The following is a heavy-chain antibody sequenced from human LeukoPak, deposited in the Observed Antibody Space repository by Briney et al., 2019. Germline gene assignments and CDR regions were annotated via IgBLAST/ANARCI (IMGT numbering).Heavy chain of an antibody. Sequence: PGGSLRLSCAASGFTVSSNYMSWVRQAPGKGLEWVSVIYSGGSTYYADSVKGRFTISRDNSKNTLYLQMNSLRAEDTAVYYCARDSRTLGYCSGGSCYSTRYGMDVWGQGTTVTVSS. CDR1: GFTVSSNY. V-gene: IGHV3-53*01. CDR3: ARDSRTLGYCSGGSCYSTRYGMDV. CDR2: IYSGGST. D-gene: IGHD2-15*01. J-gene: IGHJ6*02.